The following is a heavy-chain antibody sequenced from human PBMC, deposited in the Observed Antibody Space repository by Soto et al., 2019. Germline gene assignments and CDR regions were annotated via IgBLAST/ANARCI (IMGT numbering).Heavy chain of an antibody. Sequence: ASVKVSCKASGYTFTSYYVHWVRQAPGQGLGWMGWINTHNGNTNYAQNLQGRVIMTADTSTNTAYMELRSLRSDDTAIYYCTREGSAPYYYYAMDAWGQGTTVTVSS. V-gene: IGHV1-18*04. CDR2: INTHNGNT. J-gene: IGHJ6*02. CDR3: TREGSAPYYYYAMDA. CDR1: GYTFTSYY. D-gene: IGHD3-10*01.